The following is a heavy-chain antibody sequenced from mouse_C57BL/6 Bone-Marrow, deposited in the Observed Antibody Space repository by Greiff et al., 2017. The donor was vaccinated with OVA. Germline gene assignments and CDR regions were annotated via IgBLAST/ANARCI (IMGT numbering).Heavy chain of an antibody. CDR3: ARCWIRRY. CDR2: ISTGNGGT. D-gene: IGHD1-1*01. CDR1: GYTFTSYG. V-gene: IGHV1-53*01. J-gene: IGHJ1*01. Sequence: QVQLQQPGAELVKPGASVKLSCTASGYTFTSYGMHWVQQRPGQGLEWVGNISTGNGGTNYNEKFKSKATLTVDNSASTAYLQLSSLTSEDSAVYYCARCWIRRYWGWGTAVTVS.